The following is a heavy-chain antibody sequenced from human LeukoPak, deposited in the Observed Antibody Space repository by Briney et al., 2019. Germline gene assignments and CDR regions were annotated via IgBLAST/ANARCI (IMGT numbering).Heavy chain of an antibody. V-gene: IGHV1-18*01. D-gene: IGHD3-22*01. CDR2: ISAYNGDT. CDR3: ARMIVVVNSDYFDY. CDR1: GYTFTSYG. Sequence: ASVKVSCKASGYTFTSYGISWVRQAPGQGLEWMGWISAYNGDTNYAQKLQGRVTMTTDTSTSTAYVELRSLRSDDTAVYYCARMIVVVNSDYFDYWGQGTLVTVSS. J-gene: IGHJ4*02.